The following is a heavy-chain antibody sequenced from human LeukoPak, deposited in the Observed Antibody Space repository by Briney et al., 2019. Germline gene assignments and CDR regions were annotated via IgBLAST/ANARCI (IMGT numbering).Heavy chain of an antibody. CDR2: IIPIFGTA. CDR3: ASGSYYDFWSGYSRYYYYYMDV. J-gene: IGHJ6*03. V-gene: IGHV1-69*05. D-gene: IGHD3-3*01. Sequence: SVKVSCKASRGTFSSYAISWVRQAPGQGLEWMGRIIPIFGTANYAQKFQGRVTITTDESTSTAYMELSSLRSEDTAVYYCASGSYYDFWSGYSRYYYYYMDVWGKGTTVTVSS. CDR1: RGTFSSYA.